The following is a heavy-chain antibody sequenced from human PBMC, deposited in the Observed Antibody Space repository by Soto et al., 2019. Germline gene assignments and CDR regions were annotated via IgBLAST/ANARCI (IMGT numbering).Heavy chain of an antibody. V-gene: IGHV4-34*01. Sequence: PGKGLEWIGEINHSGSTNYNPSLKSRVTISIDTSKNQFSLNLRSVTAADTAVYYCARLDGYYYHYDMDVLGNGTTDTV. CDR3: ARLDGYYYHYDMDV. J-gene: IGHJ6*03. D-gene: IGHD3-9*01. CDR2: INHSGST.